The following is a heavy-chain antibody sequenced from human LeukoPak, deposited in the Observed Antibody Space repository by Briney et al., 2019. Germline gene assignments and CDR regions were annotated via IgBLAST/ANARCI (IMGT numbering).Heavy chain of an antibody. V-gene: IGHV3-74*01. CDR2: IKSDGSST. D-gene: IGHD3-3*01. J-gene: IGHJ4*02. CDR1: GITFSNYW. Sequence: GGSLRLSCAASGITFSNYWMHWVRQAPGKGLVWVSRIKSDGSSTAYAESVKGRFTISRDNAKNSLYLQMNSLRAEDTAVYYCARDLITIFGVVADYWGQGTLVTVSS. CDR3: ARDLITIFGVVADY.